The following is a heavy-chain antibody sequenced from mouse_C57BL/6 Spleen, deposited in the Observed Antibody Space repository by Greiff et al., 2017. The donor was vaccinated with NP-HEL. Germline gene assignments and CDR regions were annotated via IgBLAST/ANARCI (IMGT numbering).Heavy chain of an antibody. CDR3: ARGGSLYAMDY. Sequence: QVQLQQSGAELVKPGASVKMSCKASGYTFTSYWITWVKQRPGQGLEWIGDIYPGSGSTNYNEKFKSKATLTVDTSSSTAYMQLSSLTSEDTAVYYCARGGSLYAMDYWGQGTAVTVST. V-gene: IGHV1-55*01. CDR2: IYPGSGST. D-gene: IGHD1-1*01. J-gene: IGHJ4*01. CDR1: GYTFTSYW.